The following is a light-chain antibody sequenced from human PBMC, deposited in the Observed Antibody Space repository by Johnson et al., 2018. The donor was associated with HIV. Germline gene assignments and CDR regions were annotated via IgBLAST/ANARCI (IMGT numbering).Light chain of an antibody. J-gene: IGLJ1*01. CDR1: SSNIGNNY. CDR2: ENN. Sequence: QSVLTQPPSVSAATGQKVTISCSGSSSNIGNNYVSWYQQLPGTAPKLLIYENNKRPSGIPDRFSGSKSGTSATLGITGLQTGDEADYYCGTWDSRLSAGHVFGTGTKVTFL. V-gene: IGLV1-51*02. CDR3: GTWDSRLSAGHV.